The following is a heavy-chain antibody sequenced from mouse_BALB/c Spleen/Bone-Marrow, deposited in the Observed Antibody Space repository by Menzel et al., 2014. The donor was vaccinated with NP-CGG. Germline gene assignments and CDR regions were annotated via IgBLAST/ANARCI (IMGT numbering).Heavy chain of an antibody. CDR3: ARPDYYGYLNY. J-gene: IGHJ2*01. Sequence: EVKLMQSGGGLVQPGGSLKLSCAASGFAFSRYWMSWVRQAPGKGLEWIGEINPDSRTINYTPSLKDKFIISRDNAKNTLYLRLTKVRSEDTALYYCARPDYYGYLNYWGQGTTLTVSS. D-gene: IGHD1-1*01. V-gene: IGHV4-1*02. CDR1: GFAFSRYW. CDR2: INPDSRTI.